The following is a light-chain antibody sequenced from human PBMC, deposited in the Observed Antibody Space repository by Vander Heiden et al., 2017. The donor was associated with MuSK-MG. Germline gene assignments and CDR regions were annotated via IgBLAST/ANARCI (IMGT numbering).Light chain of an antibody. V-gene: IGKV1-9*01. CDR1: QDISSY. Sequence: DLQLTQSPAFLSASVGDRVTITCRASQDISSYLAWYQQKPGKPPKLLIHGASTLQSGGPSRFSGRGSGTEFALTISSRQPEDVATYYCQQLNNYLSLTFGGGTQVEIQ. J-gene: IGKJ4*01. CDR2: GAS. CDR3: QQLNNYLSLT.